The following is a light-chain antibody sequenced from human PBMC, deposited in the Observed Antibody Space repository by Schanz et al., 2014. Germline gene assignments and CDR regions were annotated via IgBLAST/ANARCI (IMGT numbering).Light chain of an antibody. Sequence: QSALTQPASVSGSPGQSITISCTGTSSDVGGYNYVSWYQQHPGKAPKLMIYEVSNRPSGVSNRFSGSNSGNTASLTISGHQDEDEADYYCSSYTSSSTHVIFGGGTKLTVL. V-gene: IGLV2-14*01. J-gene: IGLJ2*01. CDR2: EVS. CDR3: SSYTSSSTHVI. CDR1: SSDVGGYNY.